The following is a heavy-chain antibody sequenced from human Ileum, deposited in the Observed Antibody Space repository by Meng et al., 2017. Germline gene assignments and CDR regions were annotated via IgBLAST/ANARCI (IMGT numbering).Heavy chain of an antibody. CDR3: ARENDNWNYFDY. CDR1: GYTFRNYP. J-gene: IGHJ4*02. Sequence: QVQLVQSGTEVKEVGGSLKVSCTASGYTFRNYPLHWVPQAPGQWPEWMGWINAGNGNIKISQKFQGRITITSDTSATAYMELSSLRSEDTAVYFCARENDNWNYFDYWGQGSLVTVSS. D-gene: IGHD1-1*01. CDR2: INAGNGNI. V-gene: IGHV1-3*01.